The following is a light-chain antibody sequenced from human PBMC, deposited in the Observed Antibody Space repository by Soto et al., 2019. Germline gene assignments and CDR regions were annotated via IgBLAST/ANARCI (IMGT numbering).Light chain of an antibody. Sequence: EIVLTQSPGTLSLSPGERATLSCRASETVAGRYLAWYQQKPGQAPRLLIHGASTRATGIADRFSGSGSGKDLTLNISRLEPEDFAVYYCQLYGTSPKTFGQGTKVYIK. V-gene: IGKV3-20*01. CDR2: GAS. CDR1: ETVAGRY. J-gene: IGKJ1*01. CDR3: QLYGTSPKT.